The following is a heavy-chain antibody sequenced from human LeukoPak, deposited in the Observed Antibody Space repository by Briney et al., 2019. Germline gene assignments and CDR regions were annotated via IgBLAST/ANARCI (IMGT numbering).Heavy chain of an antibody. Sequence: GGSLRLSCAASGFTFSSYAMSWVRQAPGKGLEWVSAISGSGGSTYYADSVKGRFTISRDNSKNTLYLQMNSLRAEDTAVYYCAKVPRYNWSYELFYFQHWGQGTLVTVSS. V-gene: IGHV3-23*01. D-gene: IGHD1-7*01. CDR1: GFTFSSYA. CDR3: AKVPRYNWSYELFYFQH. CDR2: ISGSGGST. J-gene: IGHJ1*01.